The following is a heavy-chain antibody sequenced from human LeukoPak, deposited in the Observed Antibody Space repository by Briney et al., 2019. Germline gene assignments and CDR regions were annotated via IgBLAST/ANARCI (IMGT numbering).Heavy chain of an antibody. CDR1: GFTFDNYR. Sequence: PGGSLRLSCAASGFTFDNYRMSWVRQAPGKGLEWVSTVNAVRGNTCCADSVKGRFTISRDNSKSTLILQMNSLRVEDTALYYCTKRVKYGGTWDHFADWGQGTLVTVSS. D-gene: IGHD1-26*01. J-gene: IGHJ4*02. CDR3: TKRVKYGGTWDHFAD. CDR2: VNAVRGNT. V-gene: IGHV3-23*01.